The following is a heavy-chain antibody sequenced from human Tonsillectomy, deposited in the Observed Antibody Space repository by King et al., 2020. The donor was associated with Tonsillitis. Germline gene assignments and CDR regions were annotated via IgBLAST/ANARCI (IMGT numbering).Heavy chain of an antibody. CDR1: GFTFSSYG. V-gene: IGHV3-33*01. CDR2: IWYDGSNK. Sequence: HVQLVESGGGVVQPGRSLRLSSAASGFTFSSYGMHWVRQAPGKGLEWVAVIWYDGSNKYYADSVKGRFTISRDNSKNTLYLQMNSLRAEDTAVYYCARDLVGYCSSTSCHHFDYWGQGTLVTVSS. J-gene: IGHJ4*02. CDR3: ARDLVGYCSSTSCHHFDY. D-gene: IGHD2-2*01.